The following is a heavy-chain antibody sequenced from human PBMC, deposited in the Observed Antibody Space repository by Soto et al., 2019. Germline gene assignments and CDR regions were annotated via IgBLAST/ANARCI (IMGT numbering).Heavy chain of an antibody. CDR1: GYTLTDLS. Sequence: ASVKVACKVSGYTLTDLSMQWVRQAPGKGLEWMGGFDPEDGETIYAQKFQGRVTMTEDTATDTAYMELSSLRSEDTAVYYCATHRRGRFLEWLPEVSLGYCGQGTLVTVSS. CDR3: ATHRRGRFLEWLPEVSLGY. CDR2: FDPEDGET. V-gene: IGHV1-24*01. J-gene: IGHJ4*02. D-gene: IGHD3-3*01.